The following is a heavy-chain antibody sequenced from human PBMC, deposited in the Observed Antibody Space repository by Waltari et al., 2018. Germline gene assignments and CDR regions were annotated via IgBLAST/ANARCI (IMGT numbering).Heavy chain of an antibody. CDR1: GGSISSSNW. V-gene: IGHV4-4*02. CDR3: ARDYCSSTSCAFDY. Sequence: QVQLQESGPGLVKPSGTLSLTCAVSGGSISSSNWWSWVRQPPGRGLEWMGEIYHSGRTNYNPSLKSRVTISVDKSKNQFSLKLSSVTAADTAVYYCARDYCSSTSCAFDYWGQGTLVTVSS. D-gene: IGHD2-2*01. CDR2: IYHSGRT. J-gene: IGHJ4*02.